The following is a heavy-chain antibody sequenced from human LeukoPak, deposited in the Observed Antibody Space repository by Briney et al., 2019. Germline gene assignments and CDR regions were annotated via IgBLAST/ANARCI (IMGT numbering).Heavy chain of an antibody. J-gene: IGHJ4*02. CDR3: ARGDYFDY. CDR1: GFTLSNYW. Sequence: GGSLRLPCAASGFTLSNYWMHWVRQVPGKGLLWVSRINSDGSPTFYADSVKGRFTISRDNAKNTLYLQMNSLRAEDTAVYYCARGDYFDYWGQGTLVTVSS. V-gene: IGHV3-74*01. CDR2: INSDGSPT.